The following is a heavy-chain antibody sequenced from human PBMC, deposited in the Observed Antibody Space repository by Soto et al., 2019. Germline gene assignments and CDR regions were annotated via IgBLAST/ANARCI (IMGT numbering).Heavy chain of an antibody. CDR2: ISDDGSNQ. D-gene: IGHD1-26*01. V-gene: IGHV3-30*02. CDR3: AKDLYSGSYSSYYFHH. J-gene: IGHJ4*02. Sequence: QVHLVESGGGVVQPGEALRLSCAASGFTFKSFAMHWVRQAPGKGLEWVAFISDDGSNQYFADSVKGRFTISRDNSENTVSLQISSMRPGDTAVYYCAKDLYSGSYSSYYFHHWGQVTLVTVSS. CDR1: GFTFKSFA.